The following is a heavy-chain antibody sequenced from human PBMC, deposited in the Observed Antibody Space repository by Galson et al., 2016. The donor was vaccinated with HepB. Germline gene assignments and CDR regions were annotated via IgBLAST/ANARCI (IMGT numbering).Heavy chain of an antibody. CDR3: ARRNQRGYSGYDAGYYYYGLDV. V-gene: IGHV3-11*06. D-gene: IGHD5-12*01. CDR1: GFTFDDYG. Sequence: SLRLSCAASGFTFDDYGMTWVRQAPGKGLEWVSYISSSSRYTNHADSVKGRFTISRDNAKNSLFLQMNSLRVEDTAVYYCARRNQRGYSGYDAGYYYYGLDVWGQGTTVTVSS. CDR2: ISSSSRYT. J-gene: IGHJ6*02.